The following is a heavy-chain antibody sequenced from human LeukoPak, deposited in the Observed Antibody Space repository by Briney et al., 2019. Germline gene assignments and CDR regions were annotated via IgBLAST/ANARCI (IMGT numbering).Heavy chain of an antibody. V-gene: IGHV4-59*01. J-gene: IGHJ6*02. Sequence: SETLSLTCTVSGGSISSYYWSWIRQPPGKGLEWIGYIYYSGSTNYNPSLKSRVTISVDTSKNQFSLKLSSVTAADTAVYYCARGKYYDILTGYGNYGMDVWGQGTTVTVSS. CDR3: ARGKYYDILTGYGNYGMDV. CDR1: GGSISSYY. D-gene: IGHD3-9*01. CDR2: IYYSGST.